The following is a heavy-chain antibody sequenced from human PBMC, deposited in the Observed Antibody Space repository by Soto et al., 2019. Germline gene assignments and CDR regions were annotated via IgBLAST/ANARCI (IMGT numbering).Heavy chain of an antibody. Sequence: QLQLQESGPGLVKPSETLSLTCTVSGGSISRSSYYWGWIRQPPGKGLVWIGGIHYSGSTYYNPSITCPMTTAVAPPRYLSAPRSRSVAAAPPAVYYCATVDSSGSSCAIDYWAQGTLVTVSS. CDR2: IHYSGST. J-gene: IGHJ4*02. V-gene: IGHV4-39*01. D-gene: IGHD3-22*01. CDR1: GGSISRSSYY. CDR3: ATVDSSGSSCAIDY.